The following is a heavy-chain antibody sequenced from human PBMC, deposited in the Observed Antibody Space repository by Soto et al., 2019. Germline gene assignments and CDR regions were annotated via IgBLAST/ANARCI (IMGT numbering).Heavy chain of an antibody. Sequence: GGSLRLSCVASGFTFSSYWMHWVRQAPGKGLVWVSRINSDGSSTSYADSVKGRFTISRDNAKNTLYLQMNSLRAEDTAVYYCARVFNDARPAVAFDIWGQGTMVTVSS. V-gene: IGHV3-74*01. D-gene: IGHD2-8*01. CDR2: INSDGSST. CDR3: ARVFNDARPAVAFDI. J-gene: IGHJ3*02. CDR1: GFTFSSYW.